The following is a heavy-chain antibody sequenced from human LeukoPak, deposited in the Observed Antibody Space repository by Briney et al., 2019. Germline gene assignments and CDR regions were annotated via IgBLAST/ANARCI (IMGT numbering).Heavy chain of an antibody. CDR1: GFTFSNYA. Sequence: GGSLRLSCAASGFTFSNYAMSWVRQAPGKGLEWVSAITGSDFITYYADSVKSRYTISRDNYKNTLYLQMNSLRAEDTVVYYCAKWGDYDVLTGYYDPDYWGEGTLVTVSS. V-gene: IGHV3-23*01. J-gene: IGHJ4*02. CDR3: AKWGDYDVLTGYYDPDY. CDR2: ITGSDFIT. D-gene: IGHD3-9*01.